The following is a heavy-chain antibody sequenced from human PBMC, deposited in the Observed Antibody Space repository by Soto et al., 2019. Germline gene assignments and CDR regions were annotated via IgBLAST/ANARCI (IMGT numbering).Heavy chain of an antibody. CDR1: GFTFSSYA. V-gene: IGHV3-23*01. CDR3: AKSIRSSSWYGGFSYYYGMDV. D-gene: IGHD6-13*01. CDR2: IIGSGGST. J-gene: IGHJ6*02. Sequence: PRLSCAASGFTFSSYAMSWVRQAPGKGLEWVSAIIGSGGSTYYADSVKGRFTISRDNSKNTLYLQMNSLRAEDTAVYYCAKSIRSSSWYGGFSYYYGMDVWGQGTTVTVSS.